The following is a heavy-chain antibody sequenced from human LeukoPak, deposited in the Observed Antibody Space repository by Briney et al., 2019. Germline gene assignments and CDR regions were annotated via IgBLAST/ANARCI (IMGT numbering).Heavy chain of an antibody. Sequence: GGSLRPSCAASGFTFSNYAMTWVLQAPGKGLEWVSTISDGGAATYYADSVKGRFTISRDNSKNTLSLQMNSLRAEDTAVYYCAKALNVLVPSTSRWFDPWGQGTLVTVSS. D-gene: IGHD2-2*01. V-gene: IGHV3-23*01. CDR1: GFTFSNYA. CDR3: AKALNVLVPSTSRWFDP. J-gene: IGHJ5*02. CDR2: ISDGGAAT.